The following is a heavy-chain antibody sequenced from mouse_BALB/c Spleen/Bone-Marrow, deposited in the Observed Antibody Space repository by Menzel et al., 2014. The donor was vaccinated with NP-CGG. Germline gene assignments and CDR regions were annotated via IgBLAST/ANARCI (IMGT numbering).Heavy chain of an antibody. V-gene: IGHV1S56*01. CDR2: IYPGDGST. D-gene: IGHD3-2*01. CDR3: ARSGDSSGYGFAY. CDR1: GHTFTSYD. Sequence: QVQLKESGPELVKPGALVKISCKASGHTFTSYDINWVKQRPGQGLEWIGWIYPGDGSTKYNEKFKGKATLTADKSSSTAYMQLSSLTSENSAVYFCARSGDSSGYGFAYWGQGTLVTVSA. J-gene: IGHJ3*01.